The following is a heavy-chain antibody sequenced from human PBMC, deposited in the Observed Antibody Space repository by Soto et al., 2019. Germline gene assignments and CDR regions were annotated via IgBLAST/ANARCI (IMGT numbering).Heavy chain of an antibody. V-gene: IGHV3-30-3*01. CDR3: ARDMYSSDYFVKWFEP. D-gene: IGHD6-19*01. CDR2: ISHDGINK. CDR1: GFSFSSYA. J-gene: IGHJ5*02. Sequence: QVRLVESGGGVVQPGRSLRLSCTASGFSFSSYAMYWFRQPPGKGLEWVAVISHDGINKHYADSVKGRVTVSRDNSNGPLEMELNSLRGEDTAMYYCARDMYSSDYFVKWFEPWGQGTLVTVSS.